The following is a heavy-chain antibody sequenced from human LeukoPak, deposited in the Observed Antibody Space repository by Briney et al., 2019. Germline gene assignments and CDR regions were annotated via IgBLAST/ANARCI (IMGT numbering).Heavy chain of an antibody. CDR3: ARGLNFYGDYFDY. J-gene: IGHJ4*02. CDR2: ISSGGGTI. D-gene: IGHD4-17*01. Sequence: GGSLRLSCAAAGFTFSTYEMNWVRQAPGKGLEWVSYISSGGGTIYYADSVKGRFTISRDNANNSLYLQMNSLRAEDTAVYYCARGLNFYGDYFDYWGQGTLVTVSS. CDR1: GFTFSTYE. V-gene: IGHV3-48*03.